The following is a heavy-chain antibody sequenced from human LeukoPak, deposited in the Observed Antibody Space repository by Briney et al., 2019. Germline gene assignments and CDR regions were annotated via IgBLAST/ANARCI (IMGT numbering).Heavy chain of an antibody. Sequence: GGSLRLSCAASGFTVSSNYMSWVRQAPGKGLEWVSVIYSGDNTYYADSVKGRFTISRDNSKNTLFLQMNSLRAEDTAVYYCAKASTVTTFYFDSWGQGTLVTDSS. CDR3: AKASTVTTFYFDS. CDR1: GFTVSSNY. V-gene: IGHV3-53*01. D-gene: IGHD4-17*01. J-gene: IGHJ4*02. CDR2: IYSGDNT.